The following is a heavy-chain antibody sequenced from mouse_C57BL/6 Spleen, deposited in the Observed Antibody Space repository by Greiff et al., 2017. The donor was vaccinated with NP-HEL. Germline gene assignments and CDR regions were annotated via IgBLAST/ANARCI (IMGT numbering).Heavy chain of an antibody. J-gene: IGHJ4*01. CDR3: ARVDYDYDEGDYYAMDY. V-gene: IGHV1-39*01. CDR2: INPNYGTT. D-gene: IGHD2-4*01. CDR1: GYSFTDYN. Sequence: VHVKQSGPELVKPGASVKISCKASGYSFTDYNMNWVKQSNGKSLEWIGVINPNYGTTSYNQKFKGKATLTVDQSSSTAYMQLNSLTSEDSAVYYCARVDYDYDEGDYYAMDYWGQGTSVTVSS.